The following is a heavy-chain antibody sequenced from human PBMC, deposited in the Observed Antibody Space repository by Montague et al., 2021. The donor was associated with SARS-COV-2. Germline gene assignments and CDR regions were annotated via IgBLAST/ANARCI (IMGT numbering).Heavy chain of an antibody. CDR1: GFTCNINW. J-gene: IGHJ3*02. CDR2: INEDGSNR. CDR3: ARPPARALDI. Sequence: SLRLSCAASGFTCNINWMTWVRQAPGKGPEWVANINEDGSNRQYVDFVRGRFTISRDNAKNSLFLQMDSLRVEDTAVYCARPPARALDIWGQGTVVTVSP. V-gene: IGHV3-7*01.